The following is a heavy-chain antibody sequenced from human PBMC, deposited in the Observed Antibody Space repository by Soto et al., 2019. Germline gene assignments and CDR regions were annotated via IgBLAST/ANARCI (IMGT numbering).Heavy chain of an antibody. CDR1: GYTFTGYY. D-gene: IGHD4-17*01. V-gene: IGHV1-2*04. J-gene: IGHJ6*01. Sequence: GASVKVSCKASGYTFTGYYMHWVRQAPGQGLEWMGWINPNSGGTNYAQKFQGWVTMTRDTSISTAYMELSRLRSDDTAVYYCARDTTTVTKYYYYYYGLDVWGQGTTVTVSS. CDR2: INPNSGGT. CDR3: ARDTTTVTKYYYYYYGLDV.